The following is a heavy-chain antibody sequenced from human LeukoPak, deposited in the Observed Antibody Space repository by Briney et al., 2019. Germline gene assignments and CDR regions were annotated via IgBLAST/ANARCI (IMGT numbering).Heavy chain of an antibody. CDR2: ISPYNGNT. V-gene: IGHV1-18*01. CDR3: AREVIWATTGLGY. CDR1: GYTFSTYG. Sequence: GASVKVSCKTSGYTFSTYGITWVRQAPGQGLEWMGWISPYNGNTNSAQKVQGRVSMTTDTSTSTAYMELRGLRSDDTAVYYCAREVIWATTGLGYWGQGTLVTVSS. J-gene: IGHJ4*02. D-gene: IGHD1-26*01.